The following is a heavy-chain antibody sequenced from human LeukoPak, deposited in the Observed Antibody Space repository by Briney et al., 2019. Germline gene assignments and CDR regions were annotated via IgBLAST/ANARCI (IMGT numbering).Heavy chain of an antibody. Sequence: SETLSLTCTVSGASISSYYWSRIRQPPGKGLEWIGYIYYSGSTRYNSSLKSRVTISVDTSKNQFSLKLSSVTAADTAVYYCARVGILRFPSNWFDPWGQGTLVTVSS. J-gene: IGHJ5*02. D-gene: IGHD3-3*01. CDR2: IYYSGST. CDR1: GASISSYY. CDR3: ARVGILRFPSNWFDP. V-gene: IGHV4-59*01.